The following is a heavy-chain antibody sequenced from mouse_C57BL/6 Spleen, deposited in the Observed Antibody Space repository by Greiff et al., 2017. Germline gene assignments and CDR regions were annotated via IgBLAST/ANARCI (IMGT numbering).Heavy chain of an antibody. J-gene: IGHJ4*01. D-gene: IGHD2-2*01. V-gene: IGHV1-18*01. CDR2: INPNNGGT. CDR1: GYTFTDYN. Sequence: EVQLQQSGPELVKPGASVKIPCKASGYTFTDYNMDWVKQSHGKSLEWIGDINPNNGGTIYNQKFKGKATLTVDKSSSTAYMELRSRTSEDTAVYYCAVGGVTTRGYAMDYWGQGTSVTVSS. CDR3: AVGGVTTRGYAMDY.